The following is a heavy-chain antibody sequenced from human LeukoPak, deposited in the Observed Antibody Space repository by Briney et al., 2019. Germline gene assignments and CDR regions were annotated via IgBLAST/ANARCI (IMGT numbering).Heavy chain of an antibody. CDR3: ARGPHSSGWYLDY. CDR2: INPNSGGT. V-gene: IGHV1-2*02. D-gene: IGHD6-19*01. Sequence: ASVKVSCKASGYTFTGYYMHWVRQAPGQGLEWMGWINPNSGGTNYAQKFQGRVTMTRDTSISTAYMELSRLRSDDTAVYYCARGPHSSGWYLDYRGQGTLVTVSS. CDR1: GYTFTGYY. J-gene: IGHJ4*02.